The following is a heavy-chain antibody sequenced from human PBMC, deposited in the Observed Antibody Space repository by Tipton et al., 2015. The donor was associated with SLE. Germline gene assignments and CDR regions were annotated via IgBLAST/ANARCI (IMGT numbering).Heavy chain of an antibody. D-gene: IGHD6-19*01. J-gene: IGHJ4*02. Sequence: TLSLTCTVSGGSISSSSYYWGWIRQPPGKGLEWIGSIYYSGSTYYNPSLKSRVTISVDTSKNQFSLKLSSVTAADTAVYYCAREGSGWYRGYYFDYWGQGTPVTVSS. CDR1: GGSISSSSYY. V-gene: IGHV4-39*07. CDR2: IYYSGST. CDR3: AREGSGWYRGYYFDY.